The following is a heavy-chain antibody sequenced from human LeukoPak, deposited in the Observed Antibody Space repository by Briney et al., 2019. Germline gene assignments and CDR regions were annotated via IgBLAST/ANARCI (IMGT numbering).Heavy chain of an antibody. Sequence: SSVKVSCNASGYTFTSYGISWVRQAPGQGLEWMGWVSAYNGNTNYAQKLQGRVTMTTDTSTSTAYMELRSLRSDDTAVYYCARDRDNWFDPWGQGTLVTVSS. J-gene: IGHJ5*02. V-gene: IGHV1-18*01. CDR1: GYTFTSYG. CDR3: ARDRDNWFDP. CDR2: VSAYNGNT.